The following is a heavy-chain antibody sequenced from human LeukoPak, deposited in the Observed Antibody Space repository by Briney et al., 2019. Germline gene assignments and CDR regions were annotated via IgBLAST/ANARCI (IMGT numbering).Heavy chain of an antibody. J-gene: IGHJ1*01. D-gene: IGHD4-11*01. Sequence: GGSLRLSCAASGFTFSSYAMNWVRQAPGKGLGWVSGISGSGDTTYYADSVKGRFTVSRDNSMNTLHLQMNSLRAEDTAVYYCAKDLDSNYVPEYFQHWGQGTLVTVSS. CDR3: AKDLDSNYVPEYFQH. V-gene: IGHV3-23*01. CDR2: ISGSGDTT. CDR1: GFTFSSYA.